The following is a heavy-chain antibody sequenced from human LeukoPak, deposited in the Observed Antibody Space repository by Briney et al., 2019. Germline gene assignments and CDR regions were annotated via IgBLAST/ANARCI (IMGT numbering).Heavy chain of an antibody. J-gene: IGHJ4*02. D-gene: IGHD2-2*01. V-gene: IGHV3-9*01. Sequence: GGSLRLSCAASGFTFDNYAMHWVRQAPGKGLEWVSGINWKSGSIGYADSVKGRFTISRDSAKNSLYLQMNSLRAEDAALDYCAKDYCSSTSCFSDYWGQGTLVTVSS. CDR2: INWKSGSI. CDR3: AKDYCSSTSCFSDY. CDR1: GFTFDNYA.